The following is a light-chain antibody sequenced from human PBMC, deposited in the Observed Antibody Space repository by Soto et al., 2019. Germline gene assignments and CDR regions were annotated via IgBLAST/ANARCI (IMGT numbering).Light chain of an antibody. CDR2: GAS. J-gene: IGKJ1*01. V-gene: IGKV3-15*01. CDR3: QQFNNWPPWT. Sequence: ETVLTQSPGTLSLSPGERATLSCRASQSVKNDYLVWYQQKPGQAPRLLIYGASTRAAGIPDRFSGSGSGTEFTLTISGLQSDDFAVYYCQQFNNWPPWTFGQGTKVEIK. CDR1: QSVKND.